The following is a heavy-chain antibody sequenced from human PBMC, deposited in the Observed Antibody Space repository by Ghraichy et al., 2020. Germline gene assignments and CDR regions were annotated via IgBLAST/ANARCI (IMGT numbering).Heavy chain of an antibody. D-gene: IGHD3-22*01. V-gene: IGHV2-70*01. CDR1: GFSLSTSGMC. Sequence: SGPTLVKPTQTLTLTCTFSGFSLSTSGMCVSWIRQPPGKALEWLALIDWDDDKYYSTSLKTRLTISKDTSKNQVVLTMTNMDPVDTATYYCARIRDYYDSSGLAGAFDIWGQGTMVTVSS. CDR3: ARIRDYYDSSGLAGAFDI. J-gene: IGHJ3*02. CDR2: IDWDDDK.